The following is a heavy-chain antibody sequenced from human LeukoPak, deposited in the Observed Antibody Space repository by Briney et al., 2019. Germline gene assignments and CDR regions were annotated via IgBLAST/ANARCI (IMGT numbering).Heavy chain of an antibody. CDR1: GGSISSYY. CDR2: IYYSGST. Sequence: PSETLSLTCTVSGGSISSYYWSWIRQPPGKGLEWIGYIYYSGSTNYNPSLKSRVTISVDTSKNQFPLKLSSVTAADTAVYYCARVRSLRNWYFDLWGRGTLVTVSS. V-gene: IGHV4-59*01. J-gene: IGHJ2*01. CDR3: ARVRSLRNWYFDL.